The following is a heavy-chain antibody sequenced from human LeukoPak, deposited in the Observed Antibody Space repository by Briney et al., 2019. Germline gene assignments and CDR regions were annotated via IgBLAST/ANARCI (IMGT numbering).Heavy chain of an antibody. Sequence: GGSLRLSCAASGFTFSDYYMSWIRQAPGKGLVWVSRINTDGSSTSYADSVKGRFTISRDNAKNTLYLQMNSLRAEDTAVYYCARRQSTDYWGQGTLVTVSS. CDR1: GFTFSDYY. V-gene: IGHV3-74*01. CDR3: ARRQSTDY. J-gene: IGHJ4*02. D-gene: IGHD2-2*01. CDR2: INTDGSST.